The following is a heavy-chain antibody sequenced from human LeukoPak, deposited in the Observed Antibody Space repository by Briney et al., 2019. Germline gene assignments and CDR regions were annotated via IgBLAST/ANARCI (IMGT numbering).Heavy chain of an antibody. Sequence: GGSLRLSCAASGFTFSSYAMSWVRQAPGKGLEWVSAISGSGASTYYADSVKGRFTISRDNSKNTLYLQMNSLRAEDTAVCYCAKVSSYGASNYWGQGTLVTVSS. V-gene: IGHV3-23*01. CDR2: ISGSGAST. D-gene: IGHD4-17*01. CDR3: AKVSSYGASNY. J-gene: IGHJ4*02. CDR1: GFTFSSYA.